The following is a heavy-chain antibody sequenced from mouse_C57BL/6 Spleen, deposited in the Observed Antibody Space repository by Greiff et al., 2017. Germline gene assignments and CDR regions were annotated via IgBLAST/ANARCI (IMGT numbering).Heavy chain of an antibody. CDR1: GYTFTGYW. CDR3: TSYYGRYWFAY. CDR2: ILPGSGST. Sequence: VQLQQSGAELMKPGASVKLSCKASGYTFTGYWIDWVKQRPGHGLEWIGEILPGSGSTNYNEKFKGKATFTADTSSNTAYMQRSSLTAEDSAIYYCTSYYGRYWFAYWGQGTLVTVSA. V-gene: IGHV1-9*01. J-gene: IGHJ3*01. D-gene: IGHD2-1*01.